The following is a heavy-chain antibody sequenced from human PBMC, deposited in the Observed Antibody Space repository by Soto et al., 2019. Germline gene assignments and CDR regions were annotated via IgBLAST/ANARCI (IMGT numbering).Heavy chain of an antibody. Sequence: SETLSLTCAVYGGSFSGYYWSWIRQPPGKGLEWIGEINHSGSTNYNPSLKSRVTISVDTSKNQFSLKLSSVTAADTSVYYCAGSPAHSRILASGTFDYWGQGILVTVSS. V-gene: IGHV4-34*01. J-gene: IGHJ4*02. CDR1: GGSFSGYY. CDR2: INHSGST. D-gene: IGHD6-13*01. CDR3: AGSPAHSRILASGTFDY.